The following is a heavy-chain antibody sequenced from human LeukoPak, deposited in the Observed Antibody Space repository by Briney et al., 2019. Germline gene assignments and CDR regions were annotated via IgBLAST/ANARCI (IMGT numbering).Heavy chain of an antibody. V-gene: IGHV4-59*01. Sequence: SETLSLTCTVSGGSISSYYWSWIRQPPGKGPEWVGYIYYSGSTNYNPSLKSRVTISVDTSKNQFSLKLSSVTAADTAVYYCARGIGYYYGMDVWGKGTTVTVSS. CDR2: IYYSGST. J-gene: IGHJ6*04. CDR1: GGSISSYY. D-gene: IGHD2-21*01. CDR3: ARGIGYYYGMDV.